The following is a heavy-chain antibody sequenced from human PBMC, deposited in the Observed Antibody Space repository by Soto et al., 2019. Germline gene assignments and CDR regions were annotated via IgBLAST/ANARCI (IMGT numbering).Heavy chain of an antibody. CDR1: GFTFDDYT. CDR3: AKGTPIVATFSMDV. CDR2: ISWDGGST. Sequence: PGGSLRLSCAASGFTFDDYTMHWVRQAPGKGLEWVSLISWDGGSTYYADSVKGRFTISRDNSKNSLYLQMNSLRTEDTALYYCAKGTPIVATFSMDVWGQGTTVTVSS. V-gene: IGHV3-43*01. D-gene: IGHD5-12*01. J-gene: IGHJ6*02.